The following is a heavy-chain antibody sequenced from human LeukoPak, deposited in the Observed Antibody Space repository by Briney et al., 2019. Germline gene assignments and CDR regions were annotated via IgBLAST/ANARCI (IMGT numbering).Heavy chain of an antibody. J-gene: IGHJ4*02. CDR2: ISYDGSNK. CDR3: ARTVHRYDSSGYYPD. Sequence: PGGSLRLSCATSGFTFSSYAMHWVRQAPGKGLEWVAVISYDGSNKYYADSVKGRFTISRDNSKNTLYLQANSLRAEDTAVYYCARTVHRYDSSGYYPDWGQGTLVTVSS. D-gene: IGHD3-22*01. V-gene: IGHV3-30-3*01. CDR1: GFTFSSYA.